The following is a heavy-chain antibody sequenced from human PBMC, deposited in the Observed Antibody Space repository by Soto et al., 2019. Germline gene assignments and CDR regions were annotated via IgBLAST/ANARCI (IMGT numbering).Heavy chain of an antibody. D-gene: IGHD6-19*01. CDR2: ISGSGGST. V-gene: IGHV3-23*01. Sequence: EVQLLESGGGLVQPGGSLRLSCAASGFTFSSYAMSWVRQAPGKGLEWVSVISGSGGSTYYADSVKGRFTISRHNSKNTLYLQMNSLRAEDTAVYYCASRSSGWYFDYWGQGTLVTVSS. J-gene: IGHJ4*02. CDR3: ASRSSGWYFDY. CDR1: GFTFSSYA.